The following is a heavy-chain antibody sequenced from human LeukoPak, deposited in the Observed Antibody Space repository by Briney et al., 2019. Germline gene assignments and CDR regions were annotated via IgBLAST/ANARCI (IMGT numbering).Heavy chain of an antibody. CDR2: IIPIFGTA. J-gene: IGHJ5*02. CDR3: ARGRNDFWSVHQSPFDP. Sequence: GASVKVSCKASGGTFSSYAISWVRQAPGQGLEWMGGIIPIFGTANYAQKFQGRVTITTDESTSTAYMELSSLRSENTAVYYCARGRNDFWSVHQSPFDPWGQGTLVTVSS. CDR1: GGTFSSYA. V-gene: IGHV1-69*05. D-gene: IGHD3-3*01.